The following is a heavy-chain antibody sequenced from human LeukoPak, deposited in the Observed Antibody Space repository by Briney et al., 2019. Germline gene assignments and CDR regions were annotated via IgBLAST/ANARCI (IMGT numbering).Heavy chain of an antibody. J-gene: IGHJ6*03. CDR2: ISAYNGNT. CDR1: GYTFTSYG. D-gene: IGHD3-9*01. V-gene: IGHV1-18*01. Sequence: GASVKVSCKASGYTFTSYGISWVRQAPGQGLEWMGWISAYNGNTNYAQKLQGRVTMTTDTSTSTAYMELRSLRSDDTAVYYCARDRSREYYDILTGYHTYYYYMDVWGKGTTVTVSS. CDR3: ARDRSREYYDILTGYHTYYYYMDV.